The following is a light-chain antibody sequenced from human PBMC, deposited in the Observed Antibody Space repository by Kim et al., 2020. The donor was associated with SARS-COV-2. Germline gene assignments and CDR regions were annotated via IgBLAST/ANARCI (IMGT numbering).Light chain of an antibody. Sequence: ASVVDSVTITCRASQGISGHLAWYQQKPGKAPNLLIYAASTLQGGVPSRFSGSGSGTDFTLTISSLQPEDFATYYCQQLNSYPLTFGGGTKVDIK. V-gene: IGKV1-9*01. J-gene: IGKJ4*01. CDR2: AAS. CDR3: QQLNSYPLT. CDR1: QGISGH.